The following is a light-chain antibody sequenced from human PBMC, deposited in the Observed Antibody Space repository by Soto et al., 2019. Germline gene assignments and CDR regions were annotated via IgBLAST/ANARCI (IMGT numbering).Light chain of an antibody. CDR3: HQRIDRPPWT. CDR1: QRIGRA. V-gene: IGKV3-11*01. CDR2: DAS. Sequence: EIVVTLSPSTLCFFTGERHKLSCGPSQRIGRAIAWYQHKPRQPPRLLLFDASQRATGIPARFRGSGSGTDFTLSISSLEPEDVAVYYCHQRIDRPPWTFGRGTKVDIK. J-gene: IGKJ1*01.